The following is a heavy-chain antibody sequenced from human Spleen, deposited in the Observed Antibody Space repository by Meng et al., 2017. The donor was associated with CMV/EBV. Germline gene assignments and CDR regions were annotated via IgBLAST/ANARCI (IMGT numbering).Heavy chain of an antibody. CDR1: GGSISNYY. D-gene: IGHD4-11*01. CDR2: IYYSGST. Sequence: SETLSLTCTVSGGSISNYYWSWIRQPPGKGLEWIGYIYYSGSTNYNPSLKSRVTISVDTSKNQFSLKLSSVTAADTAVYYCVRSSNPYYYYGMDAWGQGTTVTVSS. V-gene: IGHV4-59*01. J-gene: IGHJ6*02. CDR3: VRSSNPYYYYGMDA.